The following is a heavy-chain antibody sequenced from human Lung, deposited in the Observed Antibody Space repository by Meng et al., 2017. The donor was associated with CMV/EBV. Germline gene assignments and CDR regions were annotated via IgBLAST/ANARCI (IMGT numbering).Heavy chain of an antibody. CDR1: GGSISSGDYY. J-gene: IGHJ6*04. CDR2: IYYSGST. V-gene: IGHV4-30-4*08. D-gene: IGHD1-7*01. CDR3: ARGITGITYYYYYYGMDV. Sequence: SETLSLXCTVSGGSISSGDYYWSWIRQPPGKGLEWIGYIYYSGSTYYNPSLKSRVTISVDTSKNQFSLKLSSVTAADTAVYYCARGITGITYYYYYYGMDVWGKGNXVTVSS.